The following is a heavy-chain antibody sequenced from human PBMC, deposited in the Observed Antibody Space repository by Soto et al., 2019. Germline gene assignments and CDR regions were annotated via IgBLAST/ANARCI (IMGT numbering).Heavy chain of an antibody. CDR2: ISSSSSYI. Sequence: GGSLRLSCAASGFTFSSYSMNWVRQAPGKGLEWVSSISSSSSYIYYADSVKGRFTISRDNAKNSLYLQMNSLRAEDTAVYYCARDIHCSGGRCPYDYWGQGTLVTVSS. D-gene: IGHD2-15*01. V-gene: IGHV3-21*01. J-gene: IGHJ4*02. CDR1: GFTFSSYS. CDR3: ARDIHCSGGRCPYDY.